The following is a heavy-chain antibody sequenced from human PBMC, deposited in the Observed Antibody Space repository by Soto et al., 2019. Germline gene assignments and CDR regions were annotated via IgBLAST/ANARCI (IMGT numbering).Heavy chain of an antibody. CDR1: GGTFSFYS. CDR2: IIPIFGTP. V-gene: IGHV1-69*01. J-gene: IGHJ6*02. D-gene: IGHD3-10*01. CDR3: ARANHYYGSWRPSHYYYAMDV. Sequence: QVQLVQSGAEVKKPGSSVKVSCEASGGTFSFYSISWVRQAPGQGLEWMGGIIPIFGTPKYAQKFQGRVTITADESTSTAYMELSSLTSEDTAVYYCARANHYYGSWRPSHYYYAMDVWGQGTTVTVSS.